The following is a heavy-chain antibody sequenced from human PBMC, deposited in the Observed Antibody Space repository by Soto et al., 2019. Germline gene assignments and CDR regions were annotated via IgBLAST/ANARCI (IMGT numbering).Heavy chain of an antibody. CDR1: GGSLSDYY. J-gene: IGHJ4*02. CDR3: ARGSGGSAWYRY. V-gene: IGHV4-34*01. Sequence: QVQLQQWGAGLLKPSETLSLTCAVYGGSLSDYYWSWIPQSPGKGLEWIGEINHRLSTNYNPSLKSRVTRSVDTSTNQFSLKLKSVTAADTAVYYCARGSGGSAWYRYWGQGTLATVSS. D-gene: IGHD6-19*01. CDR2: INHRLST.